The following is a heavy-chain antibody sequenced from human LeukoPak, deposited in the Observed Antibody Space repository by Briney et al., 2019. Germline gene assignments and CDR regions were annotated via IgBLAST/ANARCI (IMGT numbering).Heavy chain of an antibody. CDR3: AKAVL. Sequence: GGSLRLSCAASGFTFSTYSMNWVRQAPGKGLEWVSSITGRSSFIYYADSVKGRFTISRDNAKNSLHLQMNSLRAEDTAVYYCAKAVLWGQGTLVTVSS. J-gene: IGHJ4*02. CDR1: GFTFSTYS. V-gene: IGHV3-21*01. CDR2: ITGRSSFI.